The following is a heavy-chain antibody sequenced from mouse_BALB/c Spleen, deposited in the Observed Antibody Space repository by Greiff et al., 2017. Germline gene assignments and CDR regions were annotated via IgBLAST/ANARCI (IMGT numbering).Heavy chain of an antibody. CDR2: INPNNGGT. CDR1: GYTFTDYN. CDR3: ARSIFYYDYDRDAMDY. J-gene: IGHJ4*01. D-gene: IGHD2-4*01. V-gene: IGHV1-18*01. Sequence: VQLQQSGPELVKPGASVKIPCKASGYTFTDYNMDWVKQSHGKSLEWIGDINPNNGGTIYNQKFKGKATLTVDKSSSTAYMELRSLTSEDTAVYYCARSIFYYDYDRDAMDYWGQGTSVTVSS.